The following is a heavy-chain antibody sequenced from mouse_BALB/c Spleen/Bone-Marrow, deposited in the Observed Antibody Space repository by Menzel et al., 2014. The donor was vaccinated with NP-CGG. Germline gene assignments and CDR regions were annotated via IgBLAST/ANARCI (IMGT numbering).Heavy chain of an antibody. CDR2: ILPGNTNA. CDR1: GYTFSNYW. V-gene: IGHV1-9*01. CDR3: ARGWYSMDD. Sequence: VKLMESGAEQMQPGASVKISCKATGYTFSNYWIEWVKQRPGHGLEWIGEILPGNTNANYNEKFKGRATFTADTSSNTAYMQLSSLTSEDSAVYYCARGWYSMDDWGQGTSVPVSS. J-gene: IGHJ4*01.